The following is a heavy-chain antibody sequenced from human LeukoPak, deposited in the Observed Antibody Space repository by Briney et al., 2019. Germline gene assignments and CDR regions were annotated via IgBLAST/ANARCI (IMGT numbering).Heavy chain of an antibody. CDR1: GFTFNRNA. CDR3: VRRGDASSGWGDHDY. V-gene: IGHV3-23*01. J-gene: IGHJ4*02. Sequence: GGSLRLSCAASGFTFNRNAISCVRQAPGKGLEWVSTIGGSGDKTFYADSVNGWFTISRDNSKNVLHLQMSSLTGEDTALYYCVRRGDASSGWGDHDYWGQGALVTVSS. CDR2: IGGSGDKT. D-gene: IGHD6-19*01.